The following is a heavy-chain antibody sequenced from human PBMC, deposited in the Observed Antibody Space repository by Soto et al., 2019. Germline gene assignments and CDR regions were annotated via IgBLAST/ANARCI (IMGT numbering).Heavy chain of an antibody. Sequence: EVQLVESGGDLVRPGGSLTLSCATSGFTFTRAWMNWVRQAPGGGLEWIGRIKTTADGGTTDFAAPVRGRFAITRDDSRNTLYLQTNSLKSDDTAVYYCTALGHRRRLMDDYWGQGTRVTVSS. J-gene: IGHJ4*02. CDR1: GFTFTRAW. V-gene: IGHV3-15*01. D-gene: IGHD6-25*01. CDR2: IKTTADGGTT. CDR3: TALGHRRRLMDDY.